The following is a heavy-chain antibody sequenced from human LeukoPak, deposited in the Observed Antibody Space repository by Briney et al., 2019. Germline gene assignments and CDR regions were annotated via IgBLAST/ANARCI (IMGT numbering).Heavy chain of an antibody. CDR1: GFTFSSYS. CDR3: AREGGWCSSTSCYDDY. Sequence: GGSLRLSCAASGFTFSSYSMNWVRQAPGKGLEWVSSISSSSSYIYYADSVKGRFTISRDNAKNSLYLQMNSLRAEDTAVYYCAREGGWCSSTSCYDDYWGQGTLVTVSS. J-gene: IGHJ4*02. CDR2: ISSSSSYI. V-gene: IGHV3-21*01. D-gene: IGHD2-2*01.